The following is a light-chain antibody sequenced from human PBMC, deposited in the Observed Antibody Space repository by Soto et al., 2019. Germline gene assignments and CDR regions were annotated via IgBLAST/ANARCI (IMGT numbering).Light chain of an antibody. V-gene: IGLV2-23*01. Sequence: SVLTQPASWSVSPGQSITISCTGTSSDVGSYNLVSWYQQHPGKAPKLMIYEGSKRPSGVSNRFSGSKSGNTASLTISGLQAEDEADYYCCSYAGSGTFVFGTGTKGTVL. CDR3: CSYAGSGTFV. CDR2: EGS. CDR1: SSDVGSYNL. J-gene: IGLJ1*01.